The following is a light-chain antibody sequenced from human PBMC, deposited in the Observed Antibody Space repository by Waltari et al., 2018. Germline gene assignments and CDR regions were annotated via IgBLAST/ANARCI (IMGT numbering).Light chain of an antibody. Sequence: QSALTQPASVSGSPGQSIPLSCTGSSSDVGSSNLVSWYLQHPGKAPKLIIYEVTKRPSGVSNRFSGSKSGNTASLTISGLQAEDEADYYCYSYAGGRVFGTGTKVTVL. CDR2: EVT. CDR3: YSYAGGRV. V-gene: IGLV2-23*02. CDR1: SSDVGSSNL. J-gene: IGLJ1*01.